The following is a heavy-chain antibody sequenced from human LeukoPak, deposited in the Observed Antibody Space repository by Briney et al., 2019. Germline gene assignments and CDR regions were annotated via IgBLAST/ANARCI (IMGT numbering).Heavy chain of an antibody. CDR3: GKGPSIQLWLPPFDY. J-gene: IGHJ4*02. CDR2: ISYDGSNQ. Sequence: PGRTLRLSCAASRFTLSSYGMHAVRQAPGKGLGWVAVISYDGSNQYYADSVKGRFTISRDNSKNTLYLQMNSLRAEDTAVYYCGKGPSIQLWLPPFDYWGQGTLVTVSS. CDR1: RFTLSSYG. D-gene: IGHD5-18*01. V-gene: IGHV3-30*18.